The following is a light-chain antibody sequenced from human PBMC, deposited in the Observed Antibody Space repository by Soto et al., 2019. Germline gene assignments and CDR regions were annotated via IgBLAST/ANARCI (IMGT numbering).Light chain of an antibody. CDR1: QSVSSF. CDR3: QQRSNWQWT. J-gene: IGKJ1*01. CDR2: DAS. Sequence: EIVLTQSPATLSLSPGERATLSCRASQSVSSFLAWYQQKPGQAPRLLIYDASKRATGIPARFSGSRSGTDFTLIISSLEPEDVAVYYCQQRSNWQWTFGQGTKVEIK. V-gene: IGKV3-11*01.